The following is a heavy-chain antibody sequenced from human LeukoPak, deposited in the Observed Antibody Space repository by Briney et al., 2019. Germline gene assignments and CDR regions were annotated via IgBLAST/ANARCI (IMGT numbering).Heavy chain of an antibody. D-gene: IGHD3-16*01. CDR1: GGSISSYY. V-gene: IGHV4-59*01. CDR2: IYYSGST. Sequence: SETLSLTCTVSGGSISSYYWSWIRQPPGKGLEWIGYIYYSGSTNYNPSLKSRVAISVDTSKNQFSLKLSSVTAADTAVYYCARVVRSSDYVLDYWGQGTLVTVSS. CDR3: ARVVRSSDYVLDY. J-gene: IGHJ4*02.